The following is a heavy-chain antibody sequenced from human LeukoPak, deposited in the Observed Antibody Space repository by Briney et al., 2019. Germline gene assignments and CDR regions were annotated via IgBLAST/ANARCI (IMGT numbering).Heavy chain of an antibody. V-gene: IGHV3-53*04. Sequence: GGSLRLSCAGSGFSFSSNTMSWVRQAPGRGLEWVSAIYSGGSTYYADSVKGRFTISRHNSKNTLYLQMNSLRAEDTAVYYCARARPGTSHCYGYWGQGTLVTVSS. CDR2: IYSGGST. CDR1: GFSFSSNT. J-gene: IGHJ4*02. CDR3: ARARPGTSHCYGY. D-gene: IGHD2-2*01.